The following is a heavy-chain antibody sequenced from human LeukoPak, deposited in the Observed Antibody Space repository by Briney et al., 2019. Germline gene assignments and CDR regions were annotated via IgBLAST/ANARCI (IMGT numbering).Heavy chain of an antibody. V-gene: IGHV4-31*03. J-gene: IGHJ5*02. D-gene: IGHD5-12*01. CDR3: ARDWGYSGYDWFDP. CDR1: GGSISSGGYY. CDR2: MSYTGST. Sequence: SETLSLTCTVSGGSISSGGYYWSWIRQHPGKGLEWIGYMSYTGSTSYNPSLKSRVTISIDTSKNQFSLKLSSVTAADTAVYYCARDWGYSGYDWFDPWGQGTLVTVSS.